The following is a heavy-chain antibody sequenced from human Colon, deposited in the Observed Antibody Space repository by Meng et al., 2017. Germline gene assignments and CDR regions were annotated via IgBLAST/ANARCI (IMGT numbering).Heavy chain of an antibody. D-gene: IGHD6-13*01. CDR3: ARERELGAAAYLDF. CDR2: INAGDGYT. V-gene: IGHV1-3*01. Sequence: QGQLWQAGAGVKKPGASVKVSCKASGYTFNNYVIYWVRQAPGQRLEWVGWINAGDGYTEYSQKFQGRVTITRDTAASTSYMELSSLRSEDTAVYYCARERELGAAAYLDFWGQGTLVTVSS. CDR1: GYTFNNYV. J-gene: IGHJ4*02.